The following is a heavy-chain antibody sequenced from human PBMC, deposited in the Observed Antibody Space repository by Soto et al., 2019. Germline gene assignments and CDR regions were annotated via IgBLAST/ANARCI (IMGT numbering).Heavy chain of an antibody. CDR3: ARDNYDFWSGYYTLGYFQH. Sequence: QVQLQQWGAGLLKPSETLSLTCAVYGGSFSGYYWSWIRQPPGKGLEWIGEINHSGSTNYNPSLKSRVTISVDTSKNQFSLKLSSVTAADTAVYYCARDNYDFWSGYYTLGYFQHWGQGTLVTVSS. J-gene: IGHJ1*01. CDR2: INHSGST. V-gene: IGHV4-34*01. D-gene: IGHD3-3*01. CDR1: GGSFSGYY.